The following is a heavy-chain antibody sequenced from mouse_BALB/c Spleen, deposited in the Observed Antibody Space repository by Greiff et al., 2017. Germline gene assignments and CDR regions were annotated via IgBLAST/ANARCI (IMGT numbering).Heavy chain of an antibody. J-gene: IGHJ4*01. V-gene: IGHV2-6-7*01. CDR2: IWGDGST. D-gene: IGHD2-1*01. Sequence: VMLVESGPGLVAPSQSLSITCTVSGFSLTGYGVNWVRQPPGKGLEWLGMIWGDGSTDYNSALKSRLSISKDNSKSQVFLKMNSLQTDDTARYYCATNGNYLYYAMDYWGQGTSVTVSS. CDR1: GFSLTGYG. CDR3: ATNGNYLYYAMDY.